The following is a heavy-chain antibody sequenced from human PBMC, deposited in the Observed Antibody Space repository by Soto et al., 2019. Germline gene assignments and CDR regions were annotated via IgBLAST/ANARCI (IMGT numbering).Heavy chain of an antibody. CDR3: ASEYYYDSSGPLGAFDI. D-gene: IGHD3-22*01. J-gene: IGHJ3*02. Sequence: AGGSLRLSCAASGFTVSSNYMSWVRQAPGKGLEWVSVIYSGGSTYYADSVKGRFTISRDNSKNTLYLQMNSLRAEDTAVYYCASEYYYDSSGPLGAFDIWGQGKMVTVSS. V-gene: IGHV3-53*01. CDR1: GFTVSSNY. CDR2: IYSGGST.